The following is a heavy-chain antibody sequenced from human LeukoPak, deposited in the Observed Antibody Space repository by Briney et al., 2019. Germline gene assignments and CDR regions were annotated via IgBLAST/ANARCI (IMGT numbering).Heavy chain of an antibody. CDR3: ARGIQLWFGGEYYFDY. CDR1: GGSISSSSYY. J-gene: IGHJ4*02. D-gene: IGHD5-18*01. CDR2: IYYSGST. Sequence: SETLSLTCTVSGGSISSSSYYWGWIRQPPGKGLEWIGSIYYSGSTYYNPSLKSRVTISVDTSKNQFSLKLSSVTAADTAVYYCARGIQLWFGGEYYFDYWGQGTLVTVSS. V-gene: IGHV4-39*07.